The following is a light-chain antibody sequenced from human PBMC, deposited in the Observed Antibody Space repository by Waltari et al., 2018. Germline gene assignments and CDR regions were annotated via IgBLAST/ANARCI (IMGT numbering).Light chain of an antibody. V-gene: IGLV9-49*03. CDR1: SGYSNYK. J-gene: IGLJ1*01. CDR3: GADHGSGSSFVYV. Sequence: QPVLTQPPSASASLGASVTLPCTLSSGYSNYKVDWYQQRPGKGPRFVMRVGTGGIVGSKGDGIPDRFSVLGSGLNRYLTIKNIQEEDESDYHCGADHGSGSSFVYVFGTGTKVTVL. CDR2: VGTGGIVG.